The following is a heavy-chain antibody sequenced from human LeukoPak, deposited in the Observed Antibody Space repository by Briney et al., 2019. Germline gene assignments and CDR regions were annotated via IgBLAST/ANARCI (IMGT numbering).Heavy chain of an antibody. CDR2: ISYDGSNK. D-gene: IGHD5-24*01. J-gene: IGHJ3*02. V-gene: IGHV3-30*18. Sequence: GGSLRLSCAASGFTFSSYGMHWVHQAPGKGLEWVAVISYDGSNKYYADSVKGRFTISRDNSKNTLYLQMNSLRAEDTAVYYCAKDREGDGYILDAFDIWGQGTMVTVSS. CDR1: GFTFSSYG. CDR3: AKDREGDGYILDAFDI.